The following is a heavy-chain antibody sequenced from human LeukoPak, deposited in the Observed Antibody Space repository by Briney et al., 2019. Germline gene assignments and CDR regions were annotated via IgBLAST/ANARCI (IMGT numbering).Heavy chain of an antibody. D-gene: IGHD3-10*01. J-gene: IGHJ4*02. CDR2: SRNKANSYTT. CDR3: TRDCPRGGD. V-gene: IGHV3-72*01. Sequence: GGSLRLSCAASGFTFSDHYMDWVRQAPGKGLEWVCRSRNKANSYTTEYAASVKGRFTISRDDSKGSLYLQMNSLKTEDTAMYYCTRDCPRGGDWGQGTLVTVSS. CDR1: GFTFSDHY.